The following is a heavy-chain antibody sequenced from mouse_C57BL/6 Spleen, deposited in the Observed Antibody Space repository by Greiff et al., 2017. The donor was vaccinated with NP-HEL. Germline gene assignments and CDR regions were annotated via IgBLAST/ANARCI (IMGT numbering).Heavy chain of an antibody. D-gene: IGHD1-1*01. CDR2: IYPGDGDT. Sequence: VQLQQSGPELVKPGASVKISCKASGYAFSSSWMNWVKQRPGKGLEWIGRIYPGDGDTNYNGKFKGKATLTADKSSSTAYMQLSSLTSEDAAVYFCAGSSSYYFDDWGQGTTLTVSS. J-gene: IGHJ2*01. CDR3: AGSSSYYFDD. V-gene: IGHV1-82*01. CDR1: GYAFSSSW.